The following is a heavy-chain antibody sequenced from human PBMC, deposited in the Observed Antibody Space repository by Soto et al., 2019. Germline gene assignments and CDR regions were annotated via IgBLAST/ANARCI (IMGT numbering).Heavy chain of an antibody. D-gene: IGHD2-2*01. CDR3: ARDQPFKSLVYCSSTSCHYYGMDV. V-gene: IGHV1-18*04. J-gene: IGHJ6*02. Sequence: GASVKVSCKASGYTFTSYGISWGRQAPGQGLEWMGWSSAYNGNTNYAQKLQGRVTMTTDTSTSTAYMELRSLRSDDTAVYYCARDQPFKSLVYCSSTSCHYYGMDVWGQGTTVSVSS. CDR1: GYTFTSYG. CDR2: SSAYNGNT.